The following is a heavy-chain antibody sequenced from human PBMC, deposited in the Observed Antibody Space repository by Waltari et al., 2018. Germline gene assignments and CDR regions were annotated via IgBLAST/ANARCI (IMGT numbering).Heavy chain of an antibody. J-gene: IGHJ6*03. V-gene: IGHV4-38-2*02. CDR1: GYSISSGYY. CDR2: IYHSGST. Sequence: QVQLQESGPGLVKHSETLSLTCTVSGYSISSGYYWGWIRQPPGKGLEWIGSIYHSGSTYYNPSLKSRVTISVDTSKNQFSLKLSSVTAADTAVYYCARIKMYYYYMDVWGKGTTVTISS. CDR3: ARIKMYYYYMDV.